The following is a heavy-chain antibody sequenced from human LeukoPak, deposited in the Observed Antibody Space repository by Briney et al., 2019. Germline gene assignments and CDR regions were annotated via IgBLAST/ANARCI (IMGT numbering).Heavy chain of an antibody. D-gene: IGHD3-22*01. Sequence: PSETLSLTCAVYGGSFSGYYWSWIRQPPGKGLEWIGEINHSGSTNYNPSLKSRVTISVDTSKNQFSLKLSSVTAADTAVYYCARRTGPYYYDSSGYYVFRPIDYWGQGPLVTVSS. CDR1: GGSFSGYY. V-gene: IGHV4-34*01. CDR3: ARRTGPYYYDSSGYYVFRPIDY. CDR2: INHSGST. J-gene: IGHJ4*02.